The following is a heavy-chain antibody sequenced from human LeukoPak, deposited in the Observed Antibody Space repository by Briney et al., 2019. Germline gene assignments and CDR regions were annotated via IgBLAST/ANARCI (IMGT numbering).Heavy chain of an antibody. CDR2: ISAYNGDT. Sequence: ASVKVSCKASGYTFTRYGISWPRQAPGQGLEWMGWISAYNGDTNYAQKLQGRVTMTTDTSTSTAYMELRRPISDDTAVYYCARDIGYCSGGSCSPYCDYWGQGTLVTVSS. CDR3: ARDIGYCSGGSCSPYCDY. CDR1: GYTFTRYG. V-gene: IGHV1-18*04. D-gene: IGHD2-15*01. J-gene: IGHJ4*02.